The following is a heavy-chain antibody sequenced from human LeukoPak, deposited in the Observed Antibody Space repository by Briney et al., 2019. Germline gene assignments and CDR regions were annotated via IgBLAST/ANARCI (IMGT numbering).Heavy chain of an antibody. J-gene: IGHJ6*03. D-gene: IGHD5-24*01. Sequence: PGGSLRLSCAASGFTFSSYSMNWVRQAPGKGLEWVSSISSSSSYIYYADSVKGRLTISRDNAKNSLYLQMNSLRAEDTAVYYCARDRDDYYYYMDVWGKGTTVTISS. CDR2: ISSSSSYI. V-gene: IGHV3-21*01. CDR3: ARDRDDYYYYMDV. CDR1: GFTFSSYS.